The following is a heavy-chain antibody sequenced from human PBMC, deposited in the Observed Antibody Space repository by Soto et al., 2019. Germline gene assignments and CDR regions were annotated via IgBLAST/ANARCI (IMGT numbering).Heavy chain of an antibody. CDR1: GGSISSNY. J-gene: IGHJ4*02. Sequence: SETLSLTCTVSGGSISSNYWAWIRQPPGKGLEWIGYVYNSGSTNYNPSLKSRVTISEDTSKSQFSLKVNSMTAADTAVYYCARYRRGAVAGYTLDNWGQGILVTVSS. CDR2: VYNSGST. D-gene: IGHD6-13*01. V-gene: IGHV4-59*01. CDR3: ARYRRGAVAGYTLDN.